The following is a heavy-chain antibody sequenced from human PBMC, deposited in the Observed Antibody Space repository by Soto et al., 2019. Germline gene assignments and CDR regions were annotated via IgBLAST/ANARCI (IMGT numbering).Heavy chain of an antibody. CDR1: GGTFSSYT. D-gene: IGHD3-16*01. CDR3: ARLHLGELGAFDI. Sequence: ASVKVSCKASGGTFSSYTISWVRQAPGQGLEWMGRIIPILGIANYAQKFQGRVTITADKSTSTAYMELSSLRSEDTAVYYCARLHLGELGAFDIWGQGTMVTVSS. V-gene: IGHV1-69*02. CDR2: IIPILGIA. J-gene: IGHJ3*02.